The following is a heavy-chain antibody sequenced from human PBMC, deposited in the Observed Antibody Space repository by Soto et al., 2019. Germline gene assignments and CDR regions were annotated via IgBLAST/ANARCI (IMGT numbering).Heavy chain of an antibody. Sequence: SETLSLTCTVSGGSISSGDYYWSWIRQPPGKGLEWIGYIYYSGSTYYNPSLKSRVTISVDTSKNQFSLKLSSVTAADTAVYYCARGKTSIDYYFDFWGQGTLVTVSS. D-gene: IGHD2-21*02. J-gene: IGHJ4*02. CDR3: ARGKTSIDYYFDF. CDR2: IYYSGST. V-gene: IGHV4-30-4*01. CDR1: GGSISSGDYY.